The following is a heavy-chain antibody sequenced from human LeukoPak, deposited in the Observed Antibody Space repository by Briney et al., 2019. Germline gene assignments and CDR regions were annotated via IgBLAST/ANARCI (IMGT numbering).Heavy chain of an antibody. V-gene: IGHV4-61*08. J-gene: IGHJ4*02. CDR1: GGSISSGGYY. Sequence: SETLSLTCTVSGGSISSGGYYWSWIRQHPGKGLEWIGYIYYSGTTNYNPSLKSRVTISVDTSKNQFSLKLSSVTAADTAVYYCASLQSDSSGWYVVDYWGQGTLVTVSS. D-gene: IGHD6-19*01. CDR3: ASLQSDSSGWYVVDY. CDR2: IYYSGTT.